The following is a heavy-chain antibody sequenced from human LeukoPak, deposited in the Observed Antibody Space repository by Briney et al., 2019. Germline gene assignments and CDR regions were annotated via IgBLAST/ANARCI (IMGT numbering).Heavy chain of an antibody. Sequence: GGSLRLSCAASGFTFSGYAMHWVRQAPGKGLEWVAVISYDGSNEYYADSVKGRFAISRDNSKNTLYLQMNSLSVEDTAVYYCARVGYYASGPFSYFDYWGQGTLVTVSS. CDR3: ARVGYYASGPFSYFDY. CDR1: GFTFSGYA. J-gene: IGHJ4*02. CDR2: ISYDGSNE. V-gene: IGHV3-30*09. D-gene: IGHD3-10*01.